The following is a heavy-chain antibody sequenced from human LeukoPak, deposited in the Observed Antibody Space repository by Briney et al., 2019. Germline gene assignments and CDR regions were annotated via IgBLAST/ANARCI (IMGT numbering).Heavy chain of an antibody. D-gene: IGHD3-10*01. CDR1: GGSFSGYY. J-gene: IGHJ6*02. Sequence: SETLSLTCAVYGGSFSGYYWSWLRQPPAKGLAWMGEINHSGSTNYNPSLKSRVTISVDTSKNQFSLKLSSVTAADTAVYYCARAGYYGSGSPLQIYYYGMDVWGQGTTVTVSS. CDR2: INHSGST. CDR3: ARAGYYGSGSPLQIYYYGMDV. V-gene: IGHV4-34*01.